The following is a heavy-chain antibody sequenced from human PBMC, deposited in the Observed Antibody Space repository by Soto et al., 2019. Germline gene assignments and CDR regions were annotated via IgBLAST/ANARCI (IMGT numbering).Heavy chain of an antibody. CDR3: ARGRLVATAGTERHYLGLDV. J-gene: IGHJ6*02. CDR1: GGSIGSGGYY. CDR2: IYYSGTT. V-gene: IGHV4-31*03. D-gene: IGHD5-12*01. Sequence: SETLSLTCTVSGGSIGSGGYYWSWVRQNPGRGLEWIGNIYYSGTTYYNPSLKSRLTISVDTSKNQFSLDLSSVTAADTAVFYCARGRLVATAGTERHYLGLDVWGQGTTVTVSS.